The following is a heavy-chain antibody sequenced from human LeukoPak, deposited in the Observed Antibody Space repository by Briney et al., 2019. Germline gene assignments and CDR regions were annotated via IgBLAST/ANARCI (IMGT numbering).Heavy chain of an antibody. D-gene: IGHD5-18*01. CDR3: ASIQLWSTAFDY. J-gene: IGHJ4*02. CDR2: IYYSGST. V-gene: IGHV4-59*11. Sequence: PSETLSLTRTASGGSISSHYWNWIRQPPGKGLEWIGYIYYSGSTNYNPSLKSRVTISVDTSKHQFSLKLSSVTAADTAVYYCASIQLWSTAFDYWGQGTLVTVSS. CDR1: GGSISSHY.